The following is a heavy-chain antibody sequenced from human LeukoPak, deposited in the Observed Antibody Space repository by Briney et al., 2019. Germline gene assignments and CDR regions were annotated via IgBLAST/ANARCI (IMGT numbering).Heavy chain of an antibody. J-gene: IGHJ4*02. CDR1: GGSISSSSYY. D-gene: IGHD6-13*01. Sequence: SETLSLTCTVSGGSISSSSYYWGWIRQPPGKGLEWIGSIYYSGSTYYNPSLKSRVTISVDTSKNQFSPKLSSVTAADTAVYYCARRAREGYYFDYWGQGTLVTVSS. CDR2: IYYSGST. CDR3: ARRAREGYYFDY. V-gene: IGHV4-39*01.